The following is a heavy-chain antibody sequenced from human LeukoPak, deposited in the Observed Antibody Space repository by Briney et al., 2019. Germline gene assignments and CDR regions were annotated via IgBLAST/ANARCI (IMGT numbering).Heavy chain of an antibody. CDR1: GFTFSSYA. Sequence: GGSLRLSCAASGFTFSSYAMSWVRQAPGKGLEWVSAISGSGGSTYYADSVKGRFTISRDNSKNTLYLQMNSLRAEDTAVYYCAKDPDLMIVVAPGHNWFDPWGQGTLVTVSS. J-gene: IGHJ5*02. CDR3: AKDPDLMIVVAPGHNWFDP. V-gene: IGHV3-23*01. D-gene: IGHD3-22*01. CDR2: ISGSGGST.